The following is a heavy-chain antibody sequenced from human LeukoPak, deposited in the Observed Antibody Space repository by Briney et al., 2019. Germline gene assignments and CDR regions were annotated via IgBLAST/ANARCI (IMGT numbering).Heavy chain of an antibody. V-gene: IGHV4-34*01. D-gene: IGHD2-2*01. CDR3: ARGKRCSSTSCYCFDY. J-gene: IGHJ4*02. CDR1: GGSFSGYY. CDR2: INHSGST. Sequence: PSETLSLTCAVYGGSFSGYYWSWIRQPPGKGLEWIGEINHSGSTNYNPSLKSRVTISVDTSKNQLSLKQSSVTAADTAVYYCARGKRCSSTSCYCFDYWGQGTLVTVSS.